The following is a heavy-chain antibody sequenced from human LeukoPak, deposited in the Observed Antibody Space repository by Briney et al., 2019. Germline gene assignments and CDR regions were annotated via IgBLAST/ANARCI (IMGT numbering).Heavy chain of an antibody. Sequence: SETLSLTCTVSGASISSYYYNWIRQTAGRGLEWIGRLYISGSTDYNPSLKSRVTISVDTSNNQFSLNLNSVTAADTAVYFCARDFSGSLYFDFWGQGVLVTVSS. J-gene: IGHJ4*02. V-gene: IGHV4-4*07. CDR1: GASISSYY. CDR2: LYISGST. D-gene: IGHD3-10*01. CDR3: ARDFSGSLYFDF.